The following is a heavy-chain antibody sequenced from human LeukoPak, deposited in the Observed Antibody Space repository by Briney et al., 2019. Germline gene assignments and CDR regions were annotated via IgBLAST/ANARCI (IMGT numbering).Heavy chain of an antibody. CDR3: AKDPKTTVVTIYYFDY. J-gene: IGHJ4*02. Sequence: PGGSLRLSCAASGFTFSSYGMHWVRQAPGKGLEWVAFIRYDRSNKYYADSVKGRFTISRDNSKNTLYLQMNSLRAEDTAVYYCAKDPKTTVVTIYYFDYWGQGTLVTVSS. CDR2: IRYDRSNK. CDR1: GFTFSSYG. D-gene: IGHD4-23*01. V-gene: IGHV3-30*02.